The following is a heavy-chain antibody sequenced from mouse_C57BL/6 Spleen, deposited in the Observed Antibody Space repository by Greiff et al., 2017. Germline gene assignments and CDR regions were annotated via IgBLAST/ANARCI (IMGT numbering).Heavy chain of an antibody. Sequence: VQVVESGAELVKPGASVKISCKASGYAFSSYWMNWVKQRPGKGLEWIGQIYPGDGDTNYNGKFKGKATLTADKSSSTAYMQLSSLTSEDSAVYFCARRTVAEDYAMDYWGQGTSVTVSS. J-gene: IGHJ4*01. D-gene: IGHD1-1*01. V-gene: IGHV1-80*01. CDR2: IYPGDGDT. CDR3: ARRTVAEDYAMDY. CDR1: GYAFSSYW.